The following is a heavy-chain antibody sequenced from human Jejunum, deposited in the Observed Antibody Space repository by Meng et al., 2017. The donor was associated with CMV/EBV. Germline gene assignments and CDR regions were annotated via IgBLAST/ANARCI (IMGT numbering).Heavy chain of an antibody. J-gene: IGHJ5*01. Sequence: ISNGDYSWSWIRQAPGKGLEWIGLLYYSGYTYYNPSLKSRVAMFSDMSKNQFSLQLTSMTAADTAVYYCAREDRSDRSSNHNWLDSWGQGTLVTVSS. CDR2: LYYSGYT. CDR3: AREDRSDRSSNHNWLDS. D-gene: IGHD4-11*01. CDR1: ISNGDYS. V-gene: IGHV4-30-4*08.